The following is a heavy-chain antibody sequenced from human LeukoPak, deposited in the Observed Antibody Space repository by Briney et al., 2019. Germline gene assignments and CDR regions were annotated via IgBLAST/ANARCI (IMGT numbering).Heavy chain of an antibody. J-gene: IGHJ4*02. Sequence: GGSLRLSCAASGFTFSSYSMNWVRQAPGKGLEWVSSISSSSSYIYYADSVKGRFTISRDNAKNSLYLQMNSLRAEDTAVYYCAIGRSDRLAVAGTSAFDYWGQGTLVTVSS. CDR2: ISSSSSYI. D-gene: IGHD6-19*01. V-gene: IGHV3-21*01. CDR1: GFTFSSYS. CDR3: AIGRSDRLAVAGTSAFDY.